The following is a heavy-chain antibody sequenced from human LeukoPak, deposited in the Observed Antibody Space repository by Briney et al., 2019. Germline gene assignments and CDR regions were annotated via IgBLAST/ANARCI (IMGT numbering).Heavy chain of an antibody. J-gene: IGHJ5*02. V-gene: IGHV4-59*12. CDR3: ARIKSIAARPGWFDP. D-gene: IGHD6-6*01. Sequence: PSETLSLTCTVSGGSISSYYWGWIRQPPGKGLEWIGYIYYSGSTNYNPSLKSRVTISVDTSKNQFSLKLSSVTAADTAVYYCARIKSIAARPGWFDPWGQGTLVTVSS. CDR2: IYYSGST. CDR1: GGSISSYY.